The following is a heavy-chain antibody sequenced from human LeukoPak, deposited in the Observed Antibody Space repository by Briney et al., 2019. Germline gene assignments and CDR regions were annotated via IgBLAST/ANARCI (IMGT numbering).Heavy chain of an antibody. CDR1: VGTFSIYA. J-gene: IGHJ4*02. Sequence: SVKVSCKASVGTFSIYAISWVRQAPGQGLEWMGRIIPILGIANYAQKFQGRVTITADKSTSTAYMELSSLRSEDTAVYYCAQTSITMVRGAIDYWGQGTLVTVSS. V-gene: IGHV1-69*04. D-gene: IGHD3-10*01. CDR3: AQTSITMVRGAIDY. CDR2: IIPILGIA.